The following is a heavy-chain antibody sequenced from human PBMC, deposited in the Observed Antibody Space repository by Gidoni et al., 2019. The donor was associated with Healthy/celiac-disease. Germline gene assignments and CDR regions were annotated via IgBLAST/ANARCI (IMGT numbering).Heavy chain of an antibody. Sequence: QVQLVQSGAEVKKPGSSVTVSCKASGGTFSSDAISWVRQAPGQGLEWMGGIIPIFGTANYAQKFQGRVTITADKSTSTAYMELSSLRSEDTAVYYCAREWIGSGYGTDAFDIWGQGTMVTVSS. CDR1: GGTFSSDA. CDR2: IIPIFGTA. D-gene: IGHD3-22*01. J-gene: IGHJ3*02. CDR3: AREWIGSGYGTDAFDI. V-gene: IGHV1-69*06.